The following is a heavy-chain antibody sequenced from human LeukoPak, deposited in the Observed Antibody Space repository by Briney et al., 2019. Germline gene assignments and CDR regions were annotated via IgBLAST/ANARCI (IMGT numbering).Heavy chain of an antibody. CDR1: GGSFSVYY. Sequence: PSETLSLTCAVYGGSFSVYYWSWIRQPPGKGLEWIGEINHSGSTNYNPSLKSRVTISGDTSKKQFSLKLSSVTAADTAVYYCARGPQTYYDILTGLSFWGQGTLVTVSS. CDR3: ARGPQTYYDILTGLSF. D-gene: IGHD3-9*01. J-gene: IGHJ4*02. V-gene: IGHV4-34*01. CDR2: INHSGST.